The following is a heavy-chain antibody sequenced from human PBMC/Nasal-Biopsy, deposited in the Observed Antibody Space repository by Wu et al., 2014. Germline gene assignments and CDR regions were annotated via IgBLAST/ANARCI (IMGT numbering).Heavy chain of an antibody. D-gene: IGHD6-19*01. V-gene: IGHV3-53*01. CDR3: AREAPGFGNGWFPDY. CDR2: IYSDGRT. CDR1: GLIVSSNY. J-gene: IGHJ4*02. Sequence: LRLSCAGEGLIVSSNYMSWVRQAPGKGLQWVSIIYSDGRTFYADSVKGRFTISRDNSKNTLYLQMNSLRAEDTAVYFCAREAPGFGNGWFPDYWGQGTLVIVSS.